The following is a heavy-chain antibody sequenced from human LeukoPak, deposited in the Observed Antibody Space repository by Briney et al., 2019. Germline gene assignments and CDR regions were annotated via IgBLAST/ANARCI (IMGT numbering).Heavy chain of an antibody. Sequence: DSVNASCKASRSTFTTYDIHSVRQAPGHGLEWMGVINPCVRITRSAQTFQGRVTMTRDTSTRTVYMELSSLRSEDTAVYYCARDRVLYDYDSSGFYQGAFDFWGQGTMVTVSS. CDR1: RSTFTTYD. CDR3: ARDRVLYDYDSSGFYQGAFDF. J-gene: IGHJ3*01. CDR2: INPCVRIT. D-gene: IGHD3-22*01. V-gene: IGHV1-46*01.